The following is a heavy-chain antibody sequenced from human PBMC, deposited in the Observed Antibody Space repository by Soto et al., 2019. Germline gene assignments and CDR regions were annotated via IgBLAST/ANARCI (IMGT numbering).Heavy chain of an antibody. Sequence: EVQLVESGGGVVRPGGSLRLSCAASGFTFDDYGMSWVRQAPGKGLEWVSGINWNGGSTGYADSVKGRFTISRDNAKNSLYLKMHSLRAADTGLYHCARNPYCSSTSCPTPYYSYYMDVWGKGATVTVSS. CDR2: INWNGGST. D-gene: IGHD2-2*01. V-gene: IGHV3-20*01. CDR1: GFTFDDYG. CDR3: ARNPYCSSTSCPTPYYSYYMDV. J-gene: IGHJ6*03.